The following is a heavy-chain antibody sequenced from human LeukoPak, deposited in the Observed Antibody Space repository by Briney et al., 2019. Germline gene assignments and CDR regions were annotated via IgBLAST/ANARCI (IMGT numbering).Heavy chain of an antibody. CDR2: INHSEST. J-gene: IGHJ5*02. CDR1: GGSFSGYY. Sequence: SETLSLTCAVYGGSFSGYYWSWIRQPPGKGLEWIGEINHSESTNYNPSLKSRVTISLDTSKNHFSLKLSSVTAADTAVYYCARGAYFYGSGINWFDPWGQGTLITVSS. D-gene: IGHD3-10*01. CDR3: ARGAYFYGSGINWFDP. V-gene: IGHV4-34*01.